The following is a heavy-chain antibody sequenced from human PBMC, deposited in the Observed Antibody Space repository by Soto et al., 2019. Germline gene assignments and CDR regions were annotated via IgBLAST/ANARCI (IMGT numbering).Heavy chain of an antibody. V-gene: IGHV1-2*02. CDR2: IIPSSGVA. D-gene: IGHD5-12*01. J-gene: IGHJ6*02. CDR1: GYTFTKYY. CDR3: AREEVSGGYNYDYYYYGMDV. Sequence: ASVKVSCKASGYTFTKYYMHWVLQAPGQGLEWMGWIIPSSGVANYAQRFQGRVTMTRDTSTSTVYMELSSLRSEDTAVYYCAREEVSGGYNYDYYYYGMDVWGQGTTVTVSS.